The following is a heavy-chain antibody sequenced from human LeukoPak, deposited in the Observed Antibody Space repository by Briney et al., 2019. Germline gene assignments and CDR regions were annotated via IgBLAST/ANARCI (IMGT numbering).Heavy chain of an antibody. CDR1: GGSISSYY. D-gene: IGHD3-9*01. V-gene: IGHV4-59*08. J-gene: IGHJ3*02. Sequence: SETLSLTCTVSGGSISSYYWSWIRQSPGEGLEWIGYIYYSGSTNYNPSLKSRVTMSVDTSKNQFSLKLSSVTAADTAVYYCAGHGYDILTGSIWGQGTMVTVSS. CDR2: IYYSGST. CDR3: AGHGYDILTGSI.